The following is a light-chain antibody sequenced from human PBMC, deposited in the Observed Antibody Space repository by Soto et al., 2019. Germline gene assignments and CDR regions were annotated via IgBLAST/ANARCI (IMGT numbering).Light chain of an antibody. CDR1: QSVTSNY. Sequence: EIVLTQSPGTLSLSPGERATLSCGASQSVTSNYLAWYQQKPGQAPMLLIFGASTRVTGIPYRFIGSGSGTDFTLTISRLEPEDFAVYYCQHYVTSLTTFGQGTKVEVK. CDR2: GAS. V-gene: IGKV3-20*01. CDR3: QHYVTSLTT. J-gene: IGKJ1*01.